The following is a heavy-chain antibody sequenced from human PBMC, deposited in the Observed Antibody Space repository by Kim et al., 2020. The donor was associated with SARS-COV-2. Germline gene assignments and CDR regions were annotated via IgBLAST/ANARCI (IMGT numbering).Heavy chain of an antibody. Sequence: KYYADSVKGRFTISRDNSKNTLYLQMNSLRAEDTAVYYCAILVDTAMVTYWGQGTLVTVSS. V-gene: IGHV3-30*01. CDR2: K. CDR3: AILVDTAMVTY. D-gene: IGHD5-18*01. J-gene: IGHJ4*02.